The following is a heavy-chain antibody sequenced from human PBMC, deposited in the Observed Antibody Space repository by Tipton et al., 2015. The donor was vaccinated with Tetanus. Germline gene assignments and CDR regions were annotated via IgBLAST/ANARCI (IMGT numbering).Heavy chain of an antibody. Sequence: TLSLTCTVSGDSVSSGNYFWTWIRQSPGTGLEWIGNIYDSGSTIYNPSLKSRVTISEDTSKNQFSLKLSSVIAADTAMYYCARWTASGKGAFDIWGQGTMVTVSS. CDR3: ARWTASGKGAFDI. CDR2: IYDSGST. D-gene: IGHD3/OR15-3a*01. J-gene: IGHJ3*02. V-gene: IGHV4-61*01. CDR1: GDSVSSGNYF.